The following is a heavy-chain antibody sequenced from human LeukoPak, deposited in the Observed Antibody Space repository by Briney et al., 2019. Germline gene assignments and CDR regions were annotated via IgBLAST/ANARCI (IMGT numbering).Heavy chain of an antibody. CDR2: IYYSGST. Sequence: SQTLSLTCTVSGGSLSSGGYYWSWIRQPPGKGLEWIGYIYYSGSTYYNPSLKSRVTISVDTSKNQFSLKLSSVTAADTAVYYCARYCGGDCYPYYYYYMDVWGKGTTVTVSS. V-gene: IGHV4-31*03. D-gene: IGHD2-21*02. J-gene: IGHJ6*03. CDR3: ARYCGGDCYPYYYYYMDV. CDR1: GGSLSSGGYY.